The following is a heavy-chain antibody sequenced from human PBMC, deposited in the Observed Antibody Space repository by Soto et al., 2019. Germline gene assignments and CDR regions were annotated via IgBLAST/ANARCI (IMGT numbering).Heavy chain of an antibody. Sequence: EVQLLESGGEFVQPGGSLRLSCAASGFTFSSYAMSWVRQAPGKGLEWVSAISASGARAYYADSVEGRFTFSRDNSKNTLYLQMDSLRAEDTAVYYCAKQGVVVTAIDYWGQGTLVTVSS. D-gene: IGHD2-21*02. CDR3: AKQGVVVTAIDY. CDR1: GFTFSSYA. CDR2: ISASGARA. J-gene: IGHJ4*02. V-gene: IGHV3-23*01.